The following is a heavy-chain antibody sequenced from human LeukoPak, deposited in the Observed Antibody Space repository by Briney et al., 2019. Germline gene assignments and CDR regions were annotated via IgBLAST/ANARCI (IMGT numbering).Heavy chain of an antibody. CDR2: TSTLFPNT. CDR1: RFTFDNYL. V-gene: IGHV3-23*01. D-gene: IGHD3-10*01. CDR3: AKDLFSGSGRAGNMDF. Sequence: GGSLRLSCAASRFTFDNYLMAWLRQAPGKGLVWVSTTSTLFPNTYSADSVKGRFTISRDNSKSTLYLQMNSLRAEDTAVYYRAKDLFSGSGRAGNMDFWGKGTTVTVSS. J-gene: IGHJ6*03.